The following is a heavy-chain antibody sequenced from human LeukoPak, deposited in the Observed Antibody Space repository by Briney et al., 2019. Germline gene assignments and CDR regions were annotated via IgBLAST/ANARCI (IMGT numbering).Heavy chain of an antibody. CDR2: ISWDGDSS. V-gene: IGHV3-43D*03. CDR3: VKDGGTTSYYMDV. J-gene: IGHJ6*03. CDR1: GFTFDDYA. Sequence: GGSLRLSCAASGFTFDDYAMHWVRQAPGKGPEWVSLISWDGDSSFYADSVKGRFTISRDNNKNSLSPEMISLRPEDTGLYYCVKDGGTTSYYMDVWGKGTTVIVSS. D-gene: IGHD1-1*01.